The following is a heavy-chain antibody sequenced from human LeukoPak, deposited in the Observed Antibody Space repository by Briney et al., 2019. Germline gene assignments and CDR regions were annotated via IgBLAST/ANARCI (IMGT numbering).Heavy chain of an antibody. D-gene: IGHD6-13*01. CDR3: ARGRIAAADDY. J-gene: IGHJ4*02. CDR2: ISAYNGNT. V-gene: IGHV1-18*01. Sequence: ASVKVSCTASGYTFTSYAMNWVRQAPGQGLEWMGWISAYNGNTNYAQKLQGRVTMTTDTSTSTAYMELRSLRSDDTAVYYCARGRIAAADDYWGQGTLVTVSS. CDR1: GYTFTSYA.